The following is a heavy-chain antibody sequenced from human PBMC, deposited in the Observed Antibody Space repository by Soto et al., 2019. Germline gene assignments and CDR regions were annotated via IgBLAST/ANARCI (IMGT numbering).Heavy chain of an antibody. J-gene: IGHJ3*02. CDR2: ISYDGSNK. CDR3: AKGLGGGDYPDAFDI. D-gene: IGHD2-21*01. Sequence: VQLVESGGGVVQPGRSLRLSCAASGFTFSSYGMHWVRQAPGKGLEWVAVISYDGSNKYYADSVKGRFTISRDNSKNTLYLQMNSLRAEDTAVYYCAKGLGGGDYPDAFDIWGQGTMVTVSS. CDR1: GFTFSSYG. V-gene: IGHV3-30*18.